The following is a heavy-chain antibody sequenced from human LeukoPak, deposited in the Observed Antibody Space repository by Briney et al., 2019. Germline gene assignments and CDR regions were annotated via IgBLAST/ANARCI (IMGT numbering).Heavy chain of an antibody. CDR1: GYSISSGYY. V-gene: IGHV4-38-2*02. D-gene: IGHD6-13*01. J-gene: IGHJ4*02. CDR2: IYHSGST. CDR3: ARGRATYSSSWYY. Sequence: SETLSLTCTVSGYSISSGYYWGWIRPPPGKGLEWIGSIYHSGSTYYNPSLKSRVTISVDTSKNQFSLKLSSVTAADTAVYYCARGRATYSSSWYYWGQGTLVTVSS.